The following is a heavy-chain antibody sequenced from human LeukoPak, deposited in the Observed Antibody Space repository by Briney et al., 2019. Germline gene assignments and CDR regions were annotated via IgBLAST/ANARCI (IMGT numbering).Heavy chain of an antibody. CDR3: ARGGRMVRGVIGN. CDR2: INHSGST. D-gene: IGHD3-10*01. Sequence: SETLSLTCAVYGGSFSGYYWSWIRQPPGKGLEWIGEINHSGSTNYNPSLKSRVTISVDTSKNQFSLKLSSVTAADTAVYYCARGGRMVRGVIGNWGQGTLVTASS. J-gene: IGHJ4*02. CDR1: GGSFSGYY. V-gene: IGHV4-34*01.